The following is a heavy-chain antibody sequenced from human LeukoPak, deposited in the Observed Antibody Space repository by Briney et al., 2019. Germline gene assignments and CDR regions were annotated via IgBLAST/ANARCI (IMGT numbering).Heavy chain of an antibody. J-gene: IGHJ4*02. Sequence: ASVKVSCKASGYTFTGYYMHWVRQAPGQGLEWMGWINPNSGNTGYAQKFQGRVTMTRDMSTSTVYMELSSLRSEDTAVYYCARDSYYSSSSLGFDYWGQGTLVTVSS. V-gene: IGHV1-2*02. CDR2: INPNSGNT. CDR1: GYTFTGYY. D-gene: IGHD6-6*01. CDR3: ARDSYYSSSSLGFDY.